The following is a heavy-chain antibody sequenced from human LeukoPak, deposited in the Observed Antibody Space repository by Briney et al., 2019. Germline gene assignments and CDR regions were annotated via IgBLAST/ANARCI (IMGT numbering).Heavy chain of an antibody. CDR1: GFTFSSYA. V-gene: IGHV3-23*01. J-gene: IGHJ4*02. Sequence: GGSLRLSCAASGFTFSSYAMSWVRQAPGKGLEWVSAISGSGGSTYYADSVKGRFTISRDNSKHTLYLQMNSLRAEDTAVYYCAKRNYYDSSGYYWYYFDHWGQGTLVTVSS. CDR2: ISGSGGST. D-gene: IGHD3-22*01. CDR3: AKRNYYDSSGYYWYYFDH.